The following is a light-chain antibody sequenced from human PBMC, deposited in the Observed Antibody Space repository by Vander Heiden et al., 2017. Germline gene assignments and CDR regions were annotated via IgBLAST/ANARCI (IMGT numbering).Light chain of an antibody. CDR3: AAWDDNLSGVL. Sequence: QSVLTQPPSASGNPGQTVTLSCYGSRYNLGSYTVNWYQQVPGTAPRLLIFKTNQRPSGVPDRFFGSKSGASASLAISGLQSGDEATYYCAAWDDNLSGVLFGGGTKMSVL. J-gene: IGLJ2*01. V-gene: IGLV1-44*01. CDR1: RYNLGSYT. CDR2: KTN.